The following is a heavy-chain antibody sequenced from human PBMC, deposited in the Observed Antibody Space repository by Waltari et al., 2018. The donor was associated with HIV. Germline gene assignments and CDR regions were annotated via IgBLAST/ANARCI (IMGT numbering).Heavy chain of an antibody. D-gene: IGHD2-15*01. CDR1: GYTFTSYG. V-gene: IGHV1-18*01. Sequence: QVQLVQSGAEVKKPGASVKVSCKASGYTFTSYGISWVRQAPGQGLEWMGWISAYNGNTNYAQKLQGRVTMTTDTSTSTAYMELRSLRSDDTAVYYCARVVVGPLYYYYYYGMDVWGQGTTVTVSS. CDR2: ISAYNGNT. J-gene: IGHJ6*02. CDR3: ARVVVGPLYYYYYYGMDV.